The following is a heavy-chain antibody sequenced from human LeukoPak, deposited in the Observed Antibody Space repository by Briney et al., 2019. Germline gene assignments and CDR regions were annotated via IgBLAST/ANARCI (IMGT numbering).Heavy chain of an antibody. CDR3: ARGIYFQH. Sequence: PGGSLRLSCAASGFTVSSNYMNWVRQAPGKGLEWVSVINSGGNAYYVDFVKGRFTISRDNSKNMLYLQMNSLRAEDTAVYYCARGIYFQHWGQGTLVTVSS. CDR1: GFTVSSNY. CDR2: INSGGNA. J-gene: IGHJ1*01. V-gene: IGHV3-53*01.